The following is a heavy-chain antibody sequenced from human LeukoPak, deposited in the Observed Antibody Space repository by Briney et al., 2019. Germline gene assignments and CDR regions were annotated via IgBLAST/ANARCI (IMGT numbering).Heavy chain of an antibody. CDR1: GYTFTSYY. J-gene: IGHJ4*01. V-gene: IGHV1-46*01. Sequence: ASVKVSCKASGYTFTSYYMHWVRQAPGQGLEWMGIINPSGGSTSYAQKFQGRVTMTRDMSTSTVYMELSSLRSEDTAVYYCAREQRDTDFFDYWGQGTLVTVSS. CDR3: AREQRDTDFFDY. CDR2: INPSGGST. D-gene: IGHD5-18*01.